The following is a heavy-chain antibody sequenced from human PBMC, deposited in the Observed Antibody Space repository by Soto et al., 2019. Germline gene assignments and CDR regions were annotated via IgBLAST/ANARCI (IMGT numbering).Heavy chain of an antibody. V-gene: IGHV4-31*03. Sequence: SETLCVTCTVSGGSIRSGGYYGSWIRQHQGKGLEWIGYIYYSGSTYYNPSLKSRVTISVDTSKNQFSLKLSSVTAADTAVYFFALVQGGYYYFYMHFWGNGTPVTVS. J-gene: IGHJ6*03. CDR3: ALVQGGYYYFYMHF. D-gene: IGHD2-15*01. CDR1: GGSIRSGGYY. CDR2: IYYSGST.